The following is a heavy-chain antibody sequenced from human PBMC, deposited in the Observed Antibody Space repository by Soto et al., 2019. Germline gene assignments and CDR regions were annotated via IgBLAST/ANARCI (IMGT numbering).Heavy chain of an antibody. V-gene: IGHV3-23*01. Sequence: EVQLLGSGGGSVQPGGSLRRSCAASGCTFSNYGMTWVRQAPGKGLEWLSATSDGSTFYREAVKGRFTMSRDDSINMLFLHMSSLRAEDTATYYCARLVPGTWFGDYWGQGILVSVSS. CDR1: GCTFSNYG. CDR3: ARLVPGTWFGDY. D-gene: IGHD6-19*01. CDR2: TSDGST. J-gene: IGHJ4*02.